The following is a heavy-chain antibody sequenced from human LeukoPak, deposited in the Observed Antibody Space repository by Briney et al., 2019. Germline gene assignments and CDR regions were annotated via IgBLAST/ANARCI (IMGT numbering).Heavy chain of an antibody. CDR3: ARERSSQGYFDF. J-gene: IGHJ4*02. Sequence: AASVKVSCKASGYTFTSYDINWVRQATGQGLEWMGWMNPNSGNTGYAQKFQGRVTMTRNTSISTAYLQWSSLKASDTAMYYCARERSSQGYFDFWGQGTLVTVSS. D-gene: IGHD6-6*01. CDR2: MNPNSGNT. CDR1: GYTFTSYD. V-gene: IGHV1-8*01.